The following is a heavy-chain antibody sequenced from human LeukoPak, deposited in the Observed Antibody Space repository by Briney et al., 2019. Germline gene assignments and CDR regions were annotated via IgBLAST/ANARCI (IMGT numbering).Heavy chain of an antibody. V-gene: IGHV4-38-2*02. D-gene: IGHD3-10*01. CDR2: IYHSGCT. CDR1: GYSISSGYY. Sequence: SETLSLTCTVSGYSISSGYYWGWIRQPPGKGLEWIGSIYHSGCTYYNPSLKSRVTISVDTSKNQFSLKLSSVTAADTAVYYCARDYGSGSYQDDYWGQGTLVTVSS. J-gene: IGHJ4*02. CDR3: ARDYGSGSYQDDY.